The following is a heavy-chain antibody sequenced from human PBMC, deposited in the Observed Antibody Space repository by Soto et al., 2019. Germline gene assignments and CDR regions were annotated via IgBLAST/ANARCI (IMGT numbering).Heavy chain of an antibody. Sequence: EVQLLESGGGLVQPGGSLRLSCAASGFTFSSYAMSWVRQAPGKGLEWVSAISGSGGTTYYADSVKGRFTFCRDNSTNTLYLQMNRLSAEGTAVDYCAKTANGWFSAFDIWGQGPMVTVSS. CDR2: ISGSGGTT. D-gene: IGHD6-19*01. CDR1: GFTFSSYA. CDR3: AKTANGWFSAFDI. J-gene: IGHJ3*02. V-gene: IGHV3-23*01.